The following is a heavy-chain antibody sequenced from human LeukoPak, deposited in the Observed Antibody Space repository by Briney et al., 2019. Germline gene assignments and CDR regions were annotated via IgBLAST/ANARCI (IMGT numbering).Heavy chain of an antibody. CDR2: ISYDGSNK. D-gene: IGHD4-23*01. V-gene: IGHV3-30*01. CDR3: ARERSGGNSEAYFDY. CDR1: GFTFSSYA. Sequence: GGSLRLSCAASGFTFSSYAMHWVRQAPGKGLEWVAVISYDGSNKYYADSVKGRFTISRDNSKNTLYLQVNSLRAEDTAVYYCARERSGGNSEAYFDYWGQGTLVTVSS. J-gene: IGHJ4*02.